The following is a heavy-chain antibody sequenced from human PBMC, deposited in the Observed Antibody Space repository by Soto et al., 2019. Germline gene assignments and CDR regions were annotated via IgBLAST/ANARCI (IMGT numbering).Heavy chain of an antibody. D-gene: IGHD3-22*01. V-gene: IGHV4-39*01. CDR3: ATTWVGDNQEHSNGYYYFAY. Sequence: QVQLQESGPGVVKPSETLSLTCSVAGGFVSSSHYYWAWIRQPPGKELEWIGSMAYSGNTYYNPSLKSRVTISVDTSNNQFSLHLTSVTAADTAVYHCATTWVGDNQEHSNGYYYFAYWGRGTLVTVSS. CDR1: GGFVSSSHYY. CDR2: MAYSGNT. J-gene: IGHJ4*02.